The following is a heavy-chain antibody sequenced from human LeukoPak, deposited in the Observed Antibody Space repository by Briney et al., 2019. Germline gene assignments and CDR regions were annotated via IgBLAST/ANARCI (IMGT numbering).Heavy chain of an antibody. J-gene: IGHJ3*02. D-gene: IGHD1-26*01. Sequence: TGGSLRLSCAASGFTFSSYGMHWVRQAPGKGLEWVAVIWYDGSNKYYADSVKGRFTISRDNSKNTLYLQMNSLRAEDTAVYYCARDHPNFNSGCYRDAFDIWGQGTMVAVFS. CDR2: IWYDGSNK. CDR3: ARDHPNFNSGCYRDAFDI. CDR1: GFTFSSYG. V-gene: IGHV3-33*01.